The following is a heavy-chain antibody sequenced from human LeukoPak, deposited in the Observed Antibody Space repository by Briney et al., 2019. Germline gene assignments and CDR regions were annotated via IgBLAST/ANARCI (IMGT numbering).Heavy chain of an antibody. D-gene: IGHD6-13*01. V-gene: IGHV4-34*01. Sequence: PSETLSLTCAVSGGSFSGYYWSWIRQPPGKGLEWIGEINHSGSTNYNPSLKSRVTISVDTAKNQFSLKLSSVTAADTAVYYCARGLPIAAAGSNWFDPWGQGTLVTVSS. CDR2: INHSGST. CDR1: GGSFSGYY. CDR3: ARGLPIAAAGSNWFDP. J-gene: IGHJ5*02.